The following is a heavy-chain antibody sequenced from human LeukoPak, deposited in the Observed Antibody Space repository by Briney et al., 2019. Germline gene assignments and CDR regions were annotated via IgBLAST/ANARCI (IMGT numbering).Heavy chain of an antibody. CDR2: IKQDGSEK. V-gene: IGHV3-7*01. D-gene: IGHD3-3*01. CDR3: ATNYYDFWSGYYFDY. J-gene: IGHJ4*02. Sequence: IKQDGSEKYYVDSVKGRFTISRDNAKNSLYLQMNSLRAEDTAVYYCATNYYDFWSGYYFDYWGQGTLVTVSS.